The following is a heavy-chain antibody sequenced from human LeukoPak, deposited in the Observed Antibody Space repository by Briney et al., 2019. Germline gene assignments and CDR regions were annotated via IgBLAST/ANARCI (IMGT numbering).Heavy chain of an antibody. V-gene: IGHV4-59*12. J-gene: IGHJ4*02. CDR3: ARRPGVNCSSTSCHFDY. CDR2: IYYTGNT. CDR1: GDSLTGYY. Sequence: SETLSLTCTVSGDSLTGYYWGWIRQPPGKGLEWIGNIYYTGNTNYNPSLKSRVTISVDTSKNQFSLKLSSVTAADTAVYYCARRPGVNCSSTSCHFDYWGQGTLVTVSS. D-gene: IGHD2-2*01.